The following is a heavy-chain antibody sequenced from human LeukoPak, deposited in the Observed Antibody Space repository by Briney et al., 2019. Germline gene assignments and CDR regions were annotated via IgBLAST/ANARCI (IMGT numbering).Heavy chain of an antibody. CDR1: GYTFTSYD. V-gene: IGHV1-8*02. Sequence: ASVKVSCKASGYTFTSYDINWVRQATGQGLEWMGWMNPNSGNTGYAQKFQGRVTMTRNTSISTAYMEVSSLRSEDTAVYCCARAVSCSSTSCYYFDYWGQGTLVTVSS. D-gene: IGHD2-2*01. J-gene: IGHJ4*02. CDR2: MNPNSGNT. CDR3: ARAVSCSSTSCYYFDY.